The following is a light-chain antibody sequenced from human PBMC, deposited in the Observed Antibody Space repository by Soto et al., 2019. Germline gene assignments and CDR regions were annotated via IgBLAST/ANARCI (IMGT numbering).Light chain of an antibody. J-gene: IGLJ3*02. CDR3: CSYSSSSPWV. CDR2: GNS. V-gene: IGLV1-40*01. CDR1: SSNIGAHYD. Sequence: QSVLTQPPSVSGAPGQRVTISCTGSSSNIGAHYDVHWYQQLPGTAPKLLIYGNSNRPSGVPDRFSGSKSGTSASLAITGLQAEDEADYYCCSYSSSSPWVFGGGTKVTVL.